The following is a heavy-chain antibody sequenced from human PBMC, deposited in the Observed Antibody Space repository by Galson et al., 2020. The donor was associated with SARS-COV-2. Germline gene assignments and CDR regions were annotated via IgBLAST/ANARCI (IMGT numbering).Heavy chain of an antibody. CDR3: ARRIPYPRRFFDY. Sequence: SETLSLTCAVYGGSFNDYYWNWIRQPPGRGLEWIGEINHSGNTNYNPSLKSRVTISVDTSKNQFSLRVSSVTAADTALYYCARRIPYPRRFFDYWGQGALVTVSS. D-gene: IGHD3-16*01. J-gene: IGHJ4*02. CDR1: GGSFNDYY. V-gene: IGHV4-34*01. CDR2: INHSGNT.